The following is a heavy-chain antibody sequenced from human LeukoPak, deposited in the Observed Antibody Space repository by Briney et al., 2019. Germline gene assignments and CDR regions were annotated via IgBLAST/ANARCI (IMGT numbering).Heavy chain of an antibody. CDR3: AKDIGDTAHYSYGMDV. CDR1: RFTFYYYA. Sequence: GRSLRLSCAASRFTFYYYAMHWLPQSPGKGVEGFSGISGNTGSLVYSESVKGRFTISRENDKNSLYLQINSLRAEDTALYYCAKDIGDTAHYSYGMDVWGQGTTVTVSS. CDR2: ISGNTGSL. V-gene: IGHV3-9*01. D-gene: IGHD5-18*01. J-gene: IGHJ6*02.